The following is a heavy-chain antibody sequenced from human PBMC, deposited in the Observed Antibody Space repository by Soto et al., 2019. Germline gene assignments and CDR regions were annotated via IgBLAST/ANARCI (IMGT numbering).Heavy chain of an antibody. CDR3: ARDVVTAVAGSVNWFDP. V-gene: IGHV3-33*01. J-gene: IGHJ5*02. D-gene: IGHD6-19*01. CDR2: IWYDGTKK. Sequence: QVQLVESGGDVVQSGRSLTLSCAASGFSLRTYGMQWLRRAPGKGLEWVAFIWYDGTKKFYANSVKGRSTISKDNSNNILYLQMSGLRAEDTAVYYCARDVVTAVAGSVNWFDPWGQGTLVTVSS. CDR1: GFSLRTYG.